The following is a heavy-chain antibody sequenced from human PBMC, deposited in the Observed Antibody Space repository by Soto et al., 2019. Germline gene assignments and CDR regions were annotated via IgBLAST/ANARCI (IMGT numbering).Heavy chain of an antibody. J-gene: IGHJ4*02. V-gene: IGHV3-74*01. Sequence: EVQLVESGGGLVQPGGSLRLSCAASGFPFSNSWMSWVRQAPGKGLVWVSRINGDGSSTNYADSVKGRFTISRDNAMKTLHLQLNTLRVEDTAVYYCVRDLRWGQGTLVTVSP. D-gene: IGHD3-16*01. CDR1: GFPFSNSW. CDR2: INGDGSST. CDR3: VRDLR.